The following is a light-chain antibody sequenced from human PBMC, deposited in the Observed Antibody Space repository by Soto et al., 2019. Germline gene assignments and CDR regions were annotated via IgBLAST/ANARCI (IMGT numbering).Light chain of an antibody. CDR3: AAWDDSLNGYV. J-gene: IGLJ1*01. CDR1: RSDIGGYNY. CDR2: EVS. V-gene: IGLV2-14*01. Sequence: QSALTQPASVSGFPGQSINISCTGSRSDIGGYNYVSWYQQHPGKAPKLMIYEVSNRPSGVSNRFSGSKSGNTASLTISGLQSEDEADYYCAAWDDSLNGYVFGTGTKLTVL.